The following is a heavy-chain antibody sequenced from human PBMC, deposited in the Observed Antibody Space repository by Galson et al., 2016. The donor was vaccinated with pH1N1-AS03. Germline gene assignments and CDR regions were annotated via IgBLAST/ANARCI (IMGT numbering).Heavy chain of an antibody. J-gene: IGHJ4*02. V-gene: IGHV3-7*01. CDR3: ARGAPGDHLLSPLWN. Sequence: SLRLSCAASGFTFSTYCMSWVRQAPGKGLEWVANIKQDGSEKFYVDSLKGRFTISRDNAKNSLYLQMSNLRAEDTAIYYCARGAPGDHLLSPLWNWGQGTLVTVSS. D-gene: IGHD2-2*01. CDR2: IKQDGSEK. CDR1: GFTFSTYC.